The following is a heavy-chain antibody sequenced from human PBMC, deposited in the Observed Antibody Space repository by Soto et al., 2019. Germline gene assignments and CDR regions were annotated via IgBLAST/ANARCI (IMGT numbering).Heavy chain of an antibody. V-gene: IGHV1-8*01. Sequence: QVQLVQSGAEVKKPGASVKVSCKASGYTFTSYDINWVRQATGQGLAWMGWMNPNSGNTGYAQKFQGRVTMTRNTSLSTAYMALSSLRSEHTAVYYCARERTGPSSMGVWGQGTTVTVSS. D-gene: IGHD1-1*01. CDR2: MNPNSGNT. CDR1: GYTFTSYD. J-gene: IGHJ6*02. CDR3: ARERTGPSSMGV.